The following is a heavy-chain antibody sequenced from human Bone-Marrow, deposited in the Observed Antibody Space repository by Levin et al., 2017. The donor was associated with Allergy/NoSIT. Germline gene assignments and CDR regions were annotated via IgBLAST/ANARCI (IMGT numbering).Heavy chain of an antibody. D-gene: IGHD3-16*01. Sequence: GESLKISCAASGLSFSNYDMNWVRQAPGKGLEWVSSISSGSSHIDYADSVKGRFTISRDNAKNSLYLQMYSLRLEDTAVYFCASWAMFYYDGSDFDYFYYGMDVWGQGTTVTVSS. CDR3: ASWAMFYYDGSDFDYFYYGMDV. V-gene: IGHV3-21*06. CDR1: GLSFSNYD. J-gene: IGHJ6*02. CDR2: ISSGSSHI.